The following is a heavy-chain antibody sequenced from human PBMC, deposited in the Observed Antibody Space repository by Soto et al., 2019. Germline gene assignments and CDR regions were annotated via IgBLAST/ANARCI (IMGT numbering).Heavy chain of an antibody. D-gene: IGHD3-22*01. CDR1: GGTFSTYA. CDR3: ARGVHYDSSGYYYFY. Sequence: SVKVSCKASGGTFSTYAIDWVRQAPGQGLEWMGGIIPLFGTAKYAQNFQGRITITADESTNTAYMELRSMRSQDTAVYYCARGVHYDSSGYYYFYWGQGTLVTVSS. CDR2: IIPLFGTA. V-gene: IGHV1-69*13. J-gene: IGHJ4*02.